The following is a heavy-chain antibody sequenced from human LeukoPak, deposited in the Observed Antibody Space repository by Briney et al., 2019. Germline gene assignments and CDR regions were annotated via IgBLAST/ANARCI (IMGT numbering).Heavy chain of an antibody. V-gene: IGHV3-21*01. CDR2: ISSSSSYI. J-gene: IGHJ4*02. CDR3: ARDPDSGYPSY. D-gene: IGHD5-12*01. Sequence: GGSLRLSCAASGFTFSSYWMHWVRQAPGKGLEWVSSISSSSSYIYYADSVKGRFTISRDNAKNSLYLQMNSLRAEDTAVYYCARDPDSGYPSYWGQGTLVTVSS. CDR1: GFTFSSYW.